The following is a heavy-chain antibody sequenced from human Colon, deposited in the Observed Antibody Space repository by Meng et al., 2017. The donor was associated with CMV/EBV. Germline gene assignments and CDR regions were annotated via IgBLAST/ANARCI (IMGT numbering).Heavy chain of an antibody. CDR2: IDPHSGDT. CDR1: GYLFSGYY. J-gene: IGHJ2*01. Sequence: TCSCTTSGYLFSGYYLHWVRQAPGQGLEWVGRIDPHSGDTKKFQDRVTMTTDTSISTAYMELSSLTSDDTAVYYCARGNWGSRYFDLWGRGTLVTVSS. CDR3: ARGNWGSRYFDL. V-gene: IGHV1-2*06. D-gene: IGHD7-27*01.